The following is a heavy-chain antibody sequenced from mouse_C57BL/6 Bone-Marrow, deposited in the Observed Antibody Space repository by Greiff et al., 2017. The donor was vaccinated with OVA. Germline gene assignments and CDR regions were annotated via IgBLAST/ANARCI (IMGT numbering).Heavy chain of an antibody. D-gene: IGHD2-1*01. CDR2: IHPNSGST. CDR3: ARPYGNYGFAY. CDR1: GYTFTSYW. Sequence: VQLQQPGAELVKPGASVKLSCKASGYTFTSYWMHWVKQRPGQGLEWIGMIHPNSGSTNYNEKFKSKATLTVDKSSSTAYMQLSSLTSDDSAVYYCARPYGNYGFAYWGQGTLVTVSA. J-gene: IGHJ3*01. V-gene: IGHV1-64*01.